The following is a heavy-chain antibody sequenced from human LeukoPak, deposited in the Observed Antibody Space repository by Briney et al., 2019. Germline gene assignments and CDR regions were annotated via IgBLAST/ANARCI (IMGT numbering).Heavy chain of an antibody. CDR3: ARWALRSAFDM. D-gene: IGHD3-10*01. V-gene: IGHV4-61*01. CDR2: MYHSGKT. J-gene: IGHJ3*02. CDR1: NFSISSGYY. Sequence: SETLSLTCTVSNFSISSGYYWGWIRQSPGKGLEWIGYMYHSGKTNYNPSLKSRVTISIDTSTNQLSLKLTSVTVADTAVYYCARWALRSAFDMWGQGTMVTVSS.